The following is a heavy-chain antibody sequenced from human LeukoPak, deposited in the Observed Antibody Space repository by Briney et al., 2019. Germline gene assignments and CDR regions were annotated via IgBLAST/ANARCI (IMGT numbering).Heavy chain of an antibody. V-gene: IGHV1-18*01. D-gene: IGHD6-6*01. J-gene: IGHJ4*02. CDR3: ARDRGLRPYSSSPHSDY. CDR2: ISAYNGNT. Sequence: ASVKVSCKASGYTFTSYGISWVRQAPGQGLEWMGWISAYNGNTNYAQKLQGRVTMTTDTSTSTAYMELRSLRSDDTAVYYCARDRGLRPYSSSPHSDYWGQGTLVTVSS. CDR1: GYTFTSYG.